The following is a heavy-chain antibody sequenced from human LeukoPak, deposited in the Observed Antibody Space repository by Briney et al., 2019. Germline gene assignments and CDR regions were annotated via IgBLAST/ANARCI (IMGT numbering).Heavy chain of an antibody. Sequence: GGSLRLSCAASGFTFSSYEMNWVRQAPGKWLEWVSYISSSGSTIYYADSVKGRFTISRDNAKNSLYLQMNSLRAEDTAVYYCARVGAEADVDYWGQGTLVTVSS. V-gene: IGHV3-48*03. CDR1: GFTFSSYE. CDR2: ISSSGSTI. D-gene: IGHD6-13*01. J-gene: IGHJ4*02. CDR3: ARVGAEADVDY.